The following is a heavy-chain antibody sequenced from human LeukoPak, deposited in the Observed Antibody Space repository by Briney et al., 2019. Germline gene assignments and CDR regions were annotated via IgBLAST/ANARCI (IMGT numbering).Heavy chain of an antibody. CDR1: GVSISSGDYY. V-gene: IGHV4-30-4*01. J-gene: IGHJ6*02. D-gene: IGHD3-22*01. CDR2: IYYSGST. Sequence: ASETLSLTCTVSGVSISSGDYYWSWLRQPPGKGLEWIGYIYYSGSTYYNPSLKSRVTISVDTSKNQFSLKLSSVTAADTAVYYCARDRRITMIVGIYYYYGMDVWGQGTTVTVSS. CDR3: ARDRRITMIVGIYYYYGMDV.